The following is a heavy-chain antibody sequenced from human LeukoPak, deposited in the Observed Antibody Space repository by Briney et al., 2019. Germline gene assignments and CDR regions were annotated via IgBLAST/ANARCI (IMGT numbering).Heavy chain of an antibody. J-gene: IGHJ6*03. CDR3: AGGGLWRGAQDYYYYMDV. D-gene: IGHD1-26*01. V-gene: IGHV1-24*01. Sequence: ASVKVSCKVSGYTLTELSMHWVRQAPGKGLEWMGGFDPEDGETIYAQKFQGRVTMTEDTSTDTAYMELSSLRSEDTAVYYCAGGGLWRGAQDYYYYMDVWGKGTTVTVSS. CDR2: FDPEDGET. CDR1: GYTLTELS.